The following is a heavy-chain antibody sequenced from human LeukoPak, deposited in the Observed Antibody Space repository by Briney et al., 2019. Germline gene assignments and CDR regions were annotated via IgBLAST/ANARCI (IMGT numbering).Heavy chain of an antibody. CDR2: IYSGGST. Sequence: GGSLRLSCAASGFTFSTYWMSWVRQAPGKGLEWVSVIYSGGSTYYADSVKGRFTISRDNSKNTLYLQMNSLRAEDTAVYYCARGGGYSSGWYPKYNWFDPWGQGTLVTVSS. J-gene: IGHJ5*02. V-gene: IGHV3-53*01. CDR3: ARGGGYSSGWYPKYNWFDP. D-gene: IGHD6-19*01. CDR1: GFTFSTYW.